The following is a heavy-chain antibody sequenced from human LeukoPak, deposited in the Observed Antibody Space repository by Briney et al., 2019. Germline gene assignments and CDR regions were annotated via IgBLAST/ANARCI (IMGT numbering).Heavy chain of an antibody. CDR1: GFTFSSYA. V-gene: IGHV3-23*01. J-gene: IGHJ4*02. CDR2: MSGSGDST. D-gene: IGHD6-13*01. CDR3: ARVGSTAEAGTPDY. Sequence: GGSLRLSCTASGFTFSSYAMSWVRQAPGKGLEWVSAMSGSGDSTYYADSVKGRFTVSRDNAKNSLSLELNSLRVDDTAIYYCARVGSTAEAGTPDYWGQGTLVTVSS.